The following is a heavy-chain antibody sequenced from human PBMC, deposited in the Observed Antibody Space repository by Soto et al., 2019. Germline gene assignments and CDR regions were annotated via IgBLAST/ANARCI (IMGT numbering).Heavy chain of an antibody. CDR1: GGSISSSGYY. CDR2: MFYGGST. Sequence: SETLSLTCTVSGGSISSSGYYWVWIRQPPGKGLEWIGSMFYGGSTYYSPSLKSRVTIPVDTPKNQFSLQLSSVTAADSAVYYCARVVGSSGWYYGSFDIWGPGTMVTVSS. D-gene: IGHD6-19*01. J-gene: IGHJ3*02. V-gene: IGHV4-39*01. CDR3: ARVVGSSGWYYGSFDI.